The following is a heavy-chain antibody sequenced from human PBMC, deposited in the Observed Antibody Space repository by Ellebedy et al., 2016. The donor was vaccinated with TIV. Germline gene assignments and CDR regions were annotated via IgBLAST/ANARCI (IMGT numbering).Heavy chain of an antibody. V-gene: IGHV3-48*02. CDR3: ARDLRGIAVAGIGGDY. CDR1: GFTFNIYS. Sequence: GESLKISCAASGFTFNIYSMNWVRQAPGKGLEWVAYITSDTRIRKYADSVQGRFTISRDNAKNSVYLQMNGLRDEDTAVYYCARDLRGIAVAGIGGDYWGQGTLVTVSS. D-gene: IGHD6-19*01. J-gene: IGHJ4*02. CDR2: ITSDTRIR.